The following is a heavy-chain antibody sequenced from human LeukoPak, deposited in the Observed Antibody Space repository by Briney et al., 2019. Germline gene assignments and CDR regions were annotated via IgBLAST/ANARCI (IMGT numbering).Heavy chain of an antibody. CDR2: ISAYNGNT. CDR1: GYTLTSYD. J-gene: IGHJ4*02. Sequence: AASVKVSCKASGYTLTSYDINWVRQATGQGLEWMGWISAYNGNTNYAQKLQGRVTMTTDTSTSTAYMELRSLRSDDTAVYYCARDFCSSTSCPTPIHHFDYWGQGTLVTVSS. V-gene: IGHV1-18*01. CDR3: ARDFCSSTSCPTPIHHFDY. D-gene: IGHD2-2*01.